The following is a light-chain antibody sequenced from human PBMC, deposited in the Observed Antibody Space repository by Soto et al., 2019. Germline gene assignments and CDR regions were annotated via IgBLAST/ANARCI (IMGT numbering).Light chain of an antibody. J-gene: IGKJ1*01. CDR3: QQYGGSPQT. CDR2: GAS. V-gene: IGKV3-20*01. CDR1: QSVSKY. Sequence: EIVLTQPPGTLALSPGEGATLSCRASQSVSKYLAWYQQKPGQAPRLLIYGASSRATGIPDSFSGSGSGTDFTLTISRLEHEDFAVYYCQQYGGSPQTFGQGTKVDIK.